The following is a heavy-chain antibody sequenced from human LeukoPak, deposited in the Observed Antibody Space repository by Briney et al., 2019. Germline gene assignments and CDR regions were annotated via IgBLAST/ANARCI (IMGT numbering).Heavy chain of an antibody. J-gene: IGHJ4*02. Sequence: GASVKVSCKASGYTFTSYGISWVRQAPGQGLEWMGWISAYNGNTNYAQKLQGRVTMTTDTSTSTAYMELRSLRSDDTAVYYCARASSGSNVLPYYFDYWGQGTLVTVSS. CDR1: GYTFTSYG. D-gene: IGHD1-26*01. V-gene: IGHV1-18*01. CDR3: ARASSGSNVLPYYFDY. CDR2: ISAYNGNT.